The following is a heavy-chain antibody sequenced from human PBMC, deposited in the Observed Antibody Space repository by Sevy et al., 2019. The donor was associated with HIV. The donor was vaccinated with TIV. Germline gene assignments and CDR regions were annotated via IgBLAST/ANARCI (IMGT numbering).Heavy chain of an antibody. V-gene: IGHV3-7*01. CDR1: GFTFSRYW. J-gene: IGHJ3*02. Sequence: GGSLRLSCAASGFTFSRYWMSWVRQAPGKGLEWVAKIMQVGTEKDHVDSVKGRFTFSRDNAKNSLYLQMNGLRAEDTAVYYCAGEQGWAFDIWGQGTMVTVSS. CDR3: AGEQGWAFDI. CDR2: IMQVGTEK.